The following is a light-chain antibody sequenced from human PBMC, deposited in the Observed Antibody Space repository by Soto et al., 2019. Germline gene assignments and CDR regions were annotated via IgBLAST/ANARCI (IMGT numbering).Light chain of an antibody. Sequence: QSALTQPPSASGSPGQSVTISCTGTSSDVGGYNYVSWYQQHPGKAPKVMIYEVSKRPSGVPDRFSGSKSGNTASLTVSGLQAEDEADYYCSSYAGSNISVFGGGTKVTVL. CDR1: SSDVGGYNY. CDR2: EVS. CDR3: SSYAGSNISV. J-gene: IGLJ2*01. V-gene: IGLV2-8*01.